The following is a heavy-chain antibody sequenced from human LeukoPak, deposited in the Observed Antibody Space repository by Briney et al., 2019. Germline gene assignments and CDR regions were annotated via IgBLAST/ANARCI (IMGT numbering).Heavy chain of an antibody. V-gene: IGHV4-59*01. CDR2: VHYSGIT. CDR1: GDFITRYY. Sequence: PSETLSLTCIVSGDFITRYYWSWIRQPPGKGLEWIGYVHYSGITNYSPSLKSRVTISVDTSKRHFSLSLTSVTAADTAVYYCTRGPPVTVPPGQYYYVDVWGKGTMVTVSS. J-gene: IGHJ6*03. D-gene: IGHD2/OR15-2a*01. CDR3: TRGPPVTVPPGQYYYVDV.